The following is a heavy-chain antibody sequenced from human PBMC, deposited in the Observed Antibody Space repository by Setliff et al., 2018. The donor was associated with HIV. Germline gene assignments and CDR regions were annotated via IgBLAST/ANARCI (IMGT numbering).Heavy chain of an antibody. Sequence: GASVKVSCKASGYKFTSYYMHWVRQAPGQGLEWMGIINPSGGSTTYAQKFQGRVTMTRDTSTSTVYMELSSLRSEDTAMYYCARRGVPQPIDLDSWGHGTLVTVSS. J-gene: IGHJ5*01. CDR3: ARRGVPQPIDLDS. D-gene: IGHD3-10*01. CDR1: GYKFTSYY. V-gene: IGHV1-46*01. CDR2: INPSGGST.